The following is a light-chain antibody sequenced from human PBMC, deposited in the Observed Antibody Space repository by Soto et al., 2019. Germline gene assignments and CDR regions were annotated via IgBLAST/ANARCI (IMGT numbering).Light chain of an antibody. CDR3: QQYYSTPGT. J-gene: IGKJ2*02. V-gene: IGKV4-1*01. CDR2: WAS. CDR1: QSVLYSSNNKNY. Sequence: DIVMTQSPDSLAVSLGERATINCKSSQSVLYSSNNKNYLAWYQQKPGQPPKLLIYWASTRESGVPDRFSGSGSGPDFTLTISSLQAEDVAVYYCQQYYSTPGTFGQGTKLEMK.